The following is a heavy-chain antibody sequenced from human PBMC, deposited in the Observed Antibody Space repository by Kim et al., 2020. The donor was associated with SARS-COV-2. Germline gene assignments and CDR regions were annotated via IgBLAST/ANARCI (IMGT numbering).Heavy chain of an antibody. CDR3: TTDPGDSSGFGPGY. J-gene: IGHJ4*02. Sequence: GGSLRLSCADPGFTFNNAWMSWVRQAPGKGLEWVGRVKPRVDGGTADYVAAVEGRFTISRDDSKNTLYLQMNSLKIEDTAMYYCTTDPGDSSGFGPGYWGRGTPVTASS. D-gene: IGHD3-22*01. CDR1: GFTFNNAW. CDR2: VKPRVDGGTA. V-gene: IGHV3-15*01.